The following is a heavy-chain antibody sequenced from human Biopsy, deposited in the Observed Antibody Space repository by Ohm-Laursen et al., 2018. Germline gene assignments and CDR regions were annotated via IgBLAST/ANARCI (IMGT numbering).Heavy chain of an antibody. CDR3: ARDGKRWDYSTYFSWHFDL. Sequence: SLRLSCAASGFTFTSYAMHWVRQAPGKGLEWVAVISYDGSGEYYADSLQGRFIISRDNPKNTVDLQVNSLRAEDTAVYFCARDGKRWDYSTYFSWHFDLWGRGTLVTVSS. V-gene: IGHV3-30*03. J-gene: IGHJ2*01. CDR2: ISYDGSGE. CDR1: GFTFTSYA. D-gene: IGHD4-11*01.